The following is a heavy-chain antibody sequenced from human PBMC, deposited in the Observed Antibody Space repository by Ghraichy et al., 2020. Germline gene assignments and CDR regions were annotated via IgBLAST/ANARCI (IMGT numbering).Heavy chain of an antibody. D-gene: IGHD3-10*01. CDR1: GFSFSTYA. J-gene: IGHJ4*02. V-gene: IGHV3-23*01. CDR3: AKDKVGSGSNFDY. CDR2: ISGSGGSI. Sequence: GESLNISCAASGFSFSTYAMSWVRQAPGKGLEWVSAISGSGGSIYYADSVKGRFTISRDNSKNTLYLQMNSLRAEDTAVYYCAKDKVGSGSNFDYWGQGTLVTVSS.